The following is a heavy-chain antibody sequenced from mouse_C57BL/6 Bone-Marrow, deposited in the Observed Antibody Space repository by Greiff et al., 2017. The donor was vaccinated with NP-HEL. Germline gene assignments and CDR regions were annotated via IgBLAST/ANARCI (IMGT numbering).Heavy chain of an antibody. V-gene: IGHV1-19*01. D-gene: IGHD3-2*02. CDR1: GYTFTDYY. J-gene: IGHJ2*01. CDR3: ARDSSGYFFDY. CDR2: INPYNGGT. Sequence: VQLQQSGPVLVKPGASVKMSCKASGYTFTDYYMNWVKQSHGKSLEWIGVINPYNGGTSSNQKFKGKATLTVDKSSSTAYMELNSLTSEDSAVYYCARDSSGYFFDYWGQGTTLTVSS.